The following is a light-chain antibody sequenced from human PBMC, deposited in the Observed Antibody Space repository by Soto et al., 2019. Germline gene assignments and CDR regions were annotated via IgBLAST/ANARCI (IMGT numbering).Light chain of an antibody. CDR2: DAS. Sequence: DIQMTQSPSTLSASVGDRVTITCRASQSIRSWLAWYQQKPGKAPNLLIYDASSLESGVPSRFSGSGSGTDFALTISGLQPDDFATYYCQQYNSSPWTFGQGTKVEVK. V-gene: IGKV1-5*01. CDR3: QQYNSSPWT. CDR1: QSIRSW. J-gene: IGKJ1*01.